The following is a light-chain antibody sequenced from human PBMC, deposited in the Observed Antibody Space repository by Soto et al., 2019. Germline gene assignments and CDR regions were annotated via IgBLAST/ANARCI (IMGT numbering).Light chain of an antibody. V-gene: IGLV1-47*01. CDR2: RNN. CDR3: AAWDYTLSGVV. CDR1: ISNIGSNF. Sequence: QAVVTQPPSASGTPGQRVTISCSGSISNIGSNFIYWYQQLPGTAPKLLIYRNNERPSGVPDRFSGSKSGTSASLAISGLRSEDEADYHCAAWDYTLSGVVFGGGTKLTVL. J-gene: IGLJ2*01.